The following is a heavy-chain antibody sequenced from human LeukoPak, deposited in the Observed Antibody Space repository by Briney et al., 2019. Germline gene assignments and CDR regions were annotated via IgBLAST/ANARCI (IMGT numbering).Heavy chain of an antibody. D-gene: IGHD3-9*01. V-gene: IGHV3-21*04. CDR1: GFTFSSYS. J-gene: IGHJ4*02. Sequence: GGSLRLSCAASGFTFSSYSMNWVRQAPGKGLEWVSSISSSSSYIYYADSVKGRFTISRDNSKNTLYLQMNSLRAEDTAVYYCARRITIFQSIDYWGQGTLVTVSS. CDR2: ISSSSSYI. CDR3: ARRITIFQSIDY.